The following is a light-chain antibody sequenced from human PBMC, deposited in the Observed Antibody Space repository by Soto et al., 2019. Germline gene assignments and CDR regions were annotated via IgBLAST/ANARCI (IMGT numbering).Light chain of an antibody. CDR2: AAS. CDR3: QQSYSTLSIT. CDR1: ESISRH. Sequence: DIPMTHSPSSLSASVGDRVTITCRASESISRHLNWYQQKPGKAPNLLIYAASSLQNGVPSRFSGSGSGTDFTLTISNLQPEDFATYYCQQSYSTLSITFGQGTRLEIK. V-gene: IGKV1-39*01. J-gene: IGKJ5*01.